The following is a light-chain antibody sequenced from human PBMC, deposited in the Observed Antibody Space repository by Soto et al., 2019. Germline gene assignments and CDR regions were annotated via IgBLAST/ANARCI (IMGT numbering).Light chain of an antibody. J-gene: IGKJ4*01. CDR1: QSVGSY. Sequence: EIVLTQSPATLSLSPGERATLSCRASQSVGSYLGWYQQKPGQAPRLLIYDASNRATGITARFSGSGSGTDFTLTISSLEPEDFAVYYCQQRSNWPLTFGGGTKVEIK. V-gene: IGKV3-11*01. CDR3: QQRSNWPLT. CDR2: DAS.